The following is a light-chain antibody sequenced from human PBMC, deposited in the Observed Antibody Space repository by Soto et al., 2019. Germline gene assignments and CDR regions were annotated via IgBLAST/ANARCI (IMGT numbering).Light chain of an antibody. CDR1: QSVSSY. V-gene: IGKV3-11*01. J-gene: IGKJ4*01. Sequence: EIVLTQSPATLSLSPGERATLSCSASQSVSSYLAWYQQKPGQAPRLLIYDASNRATGIPARFSGGGSGTDISLTISSLEPEDCAVYYCQQRSNWRVTFGGGTKVEIK. CDR2: DAS. CDR3: QQRSNWRVT.